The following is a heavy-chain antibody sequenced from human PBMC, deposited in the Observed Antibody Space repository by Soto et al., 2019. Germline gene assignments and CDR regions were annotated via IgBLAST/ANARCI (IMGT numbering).Heavy chain of an antibody. CDR1: GGSISSGGYY. V-gene: IGHV4-31*03. D-gene: IGHD3-22*01. Sequence: QVQLQESGPGLVKPSQTLSLTCTVSGGSISSGGYYWSWIRQHPGKGLEWIGYIYYSGSTYYNPSLKSRVTISVDTSKNQFSLKLSSVTAADTAVYYCARDTPAEDSSGYYYEGGWYFDLWGRGTLVTVSS. J-gene: IGHJ2*01. CDR3: ARDTPAEDSSGYYYEGGWYFDL. CDR2: IYYSGST.